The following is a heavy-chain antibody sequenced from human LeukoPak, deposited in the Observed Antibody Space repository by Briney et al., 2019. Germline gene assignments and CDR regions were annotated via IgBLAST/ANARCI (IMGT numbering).Heavy chain of an antibody. CDR2: MYTSGST. CDR3: ARDRLDGSGSYCELIFDY. J-gene: IGHJ4*02. CDR1: GGSISSYY. D-gene: IGHD3-10*01. V-gene: IGHV4-4*07. Sequence: SETLSLTCTVSGGSISSYYWSWIRQPAGKGLQWIGRMYTSGSTNYNPSLKSRVTMSVDTSKNQFSLRLSSVTAADTAMYYCARDRLDGSGSYCELIFDYWGQGTLVTVSS.